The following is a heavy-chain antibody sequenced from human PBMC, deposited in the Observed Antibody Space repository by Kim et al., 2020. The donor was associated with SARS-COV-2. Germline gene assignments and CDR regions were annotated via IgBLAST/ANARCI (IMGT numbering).Heavy chain of an antibody. D-gene: IGHD2-2*01. CDR2: IYYSGST. J-gene: IGHJ6*02. V-gene: IGHV4-39*01. CDR1: GGSISSSSYY. Sequence: SETLSLTCTVSGGSISSSSYYWGWIRQPPGKGLEWIGSIYYSGSTYYNPSLKSRVTISVDTSKNQFSLKLSSVTAADTAVYYCARRTIPIVPAAMRLLLYGMDVWGQGTTVTVSS. CDR3: ARRTIPIVPAAMRLLLYGMDV.